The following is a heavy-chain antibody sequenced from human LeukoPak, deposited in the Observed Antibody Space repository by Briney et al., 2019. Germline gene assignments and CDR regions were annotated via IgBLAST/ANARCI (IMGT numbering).Heavy chain of an antibody. J-gene: IGHJ4*02. D-gene: IGHD1-26*01. CDR1: GDSINSLDL. Sequence: SETLSLTCTVSGDSINSLDLWSWVRQPPGKGLEWIGEMYLSGTTHSNPSVKSRVTISIDKSKNQFFLNLSSVTAADTAVYYCAGLVGGYRRGLYYYYLDYWGQGTLVTVPS. CDR3: AGLVGGYRRGLYYYYLDY. V-gene: IGHV4-4*02. CDR2: MYLSGTT.